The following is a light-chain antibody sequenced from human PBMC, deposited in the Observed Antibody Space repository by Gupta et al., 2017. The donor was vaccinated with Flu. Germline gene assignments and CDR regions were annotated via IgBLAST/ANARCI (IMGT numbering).Light chain of an antibody. CDR2: GAS. CDR1: QDIRTW. Sequence: DIQMTQSPSYVSASVGDTITITCRASQDIRTWLAWYQQKPGKAPNLLIYGASNLQSGVPSKFSGTGSGTDFTLTISSLQPEDFATYYCQQANSFPLTFGGGTKVDIK. V-gene: IGKV1-12*01. J-gene: IGKJ4*01. CDR3: QQANSFPLT.